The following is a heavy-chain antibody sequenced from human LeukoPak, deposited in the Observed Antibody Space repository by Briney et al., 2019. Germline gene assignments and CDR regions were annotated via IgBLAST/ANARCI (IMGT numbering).Heavy chain of an antibody. CDR2: IWYDGSNK. CDR1: GFTFSSYG. Sequence: GRSLRLSCAASGFTFSSYGMHWVRQAPGKGLEWVAVIWYDGSNKYYADSVKGRFTVSRDNSKNTLYLQMNSLRAEDTAVYYCAKDEVRGYSGXXIDYWGQGALVTVSS. D-gene: IGHD5-12*01. V-gene: IGHV3-33*06. CDR3: AKDEVRGYSGXXIDY. J-gene: IGHJ4*02.